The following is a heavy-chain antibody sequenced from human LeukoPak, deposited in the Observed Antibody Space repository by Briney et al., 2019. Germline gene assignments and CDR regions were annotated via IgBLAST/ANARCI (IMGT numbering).Heavy chain of an antibody. CDR3: ARRGSWSYYYAMDV. CDR1: GGSFNDYY. V-gene: IGHV4-34*01. Sequence: SETLSLTCDVSGGSFNDYYWSWIRQPPGKGLEWIGEIRHSGSTNYNPSLKSRVTMSVDTSKNQFSLKLSSMTAADTAVYYCARRGSWSYYYAMDVWGQGTTVAVSS. CDR2: IRHSGST. J-gene: IGHJ6*02. D-gene: IGHD6-13*01.